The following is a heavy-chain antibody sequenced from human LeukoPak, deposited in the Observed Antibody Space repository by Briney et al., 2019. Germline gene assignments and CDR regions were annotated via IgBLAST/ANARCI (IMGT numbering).Heavy chain of an antibody. J-gene: IGHJ3*02. CDR2: IYTSGST. CDR1: GGSISSYY. Sequence: SETLSLTCTVSGGSISSYYWSWIRQPAGKGLEWIGRIYTSGSTNYHPSLKSRVTMSVDTSKNQFSLKLSSVTAADTAVYYCARPARRYCTNGVCSDAFDIWGQGTMVTVSS. V-gene: IGHV4-4*07. CDR3: ARPARRYCTNGVCSDAFDI. D-gene: IGHD2-8*01.